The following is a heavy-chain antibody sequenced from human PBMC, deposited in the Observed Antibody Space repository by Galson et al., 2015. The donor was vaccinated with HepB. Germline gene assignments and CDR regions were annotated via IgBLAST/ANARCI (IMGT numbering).Heavy chain of an antibody. Sequence: SLRLSCAASGFTFSTFTMSWVRQTPGKGLRWVSYISTNGATIYYADSVKGRFTISRDNSKNTLYLQMNSLRAEDTAVYYCAKDKQWLSYYYYGIDVWGQGTTVTVSS. CDR1: GFTFSTFT. CDR2: ISTNGATI. CDR3: AKDKQWLSYYYYGIDV. J-gene: IGHJ6*02. V-gene: IGHV3-48*01. D-gene: IGHD6-19*01.